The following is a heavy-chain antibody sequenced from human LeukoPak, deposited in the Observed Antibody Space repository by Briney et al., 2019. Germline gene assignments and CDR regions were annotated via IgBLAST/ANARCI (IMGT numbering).Heavy chain of an antibody. J-gene: IGHJ4*02. CDR3: AKGYSGSYSAVDY. CDR1: GFTFSSYA. D-gene: IGHD1-26*01. CDR2: ISNNAGDT. V-gene: IGHV3-23*01. Sequence: GGSLRLSCAASGFTFSSYAMNWVRQAPGKGLEWVSVISNNAGDTYYADSVKGRFTISRDNSKNTLYLQMHSLRAEDTAIYYCAKGYSGSYSAVDYWGQGTLVTVSS.